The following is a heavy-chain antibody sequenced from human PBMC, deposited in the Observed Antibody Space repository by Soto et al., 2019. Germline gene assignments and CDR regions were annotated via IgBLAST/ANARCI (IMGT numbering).Heavy chain of an antibody. CDR3: ARGSTDSYPWSRFFDF. CDR2: ITDTGGEA. Sequence: PGGSLRLSCVASGLTFGSRAMTWVRQAPGEGLQWVSTITDTGGEAKYADSVRGRFVISRDNSKKTLYLQMTSLTAEDSAMYYCARGSTDSYPWSRFFDFWGRGTLVTVSS. V-gene: IGHV3-23*01. D-gene: IGHD3-3*01. J-gene: IGHJ4*02. CDR1: GLTFGSRA.